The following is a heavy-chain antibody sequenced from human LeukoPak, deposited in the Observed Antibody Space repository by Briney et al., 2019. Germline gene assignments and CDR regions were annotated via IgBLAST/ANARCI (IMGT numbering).Heavy chain of an antibody. CDR2: INPSGGST. V-gene: IGHV1-46*01. J-gene: IGHJ5*02. CDR3: ARGRRITIFGAVRTNWFDP. D-gene: IGHD3-3*01. Sequence: GASVKVSCKASGYTFTSYYMHWVRQAPGQGLEWMGIINPSGGSTSYAQKFQGRVTMTRDTSTSTVYMELSSLRSEDTAVYYCARGRRITIFGAVRTNWFDPWGQGTLVTVSS. CDR1: GYTFTSYY.